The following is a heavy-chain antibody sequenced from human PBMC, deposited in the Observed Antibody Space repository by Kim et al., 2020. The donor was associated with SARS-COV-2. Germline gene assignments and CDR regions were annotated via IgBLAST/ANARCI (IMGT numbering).Heavy chain of an antibody. CDR2: IYHSGST. Sequence: TLSLTCAVSGGSISSSNWWSWVRQPPGKGLEWIGEIYHSGSTNYNPFLKSRVTISVDKSKNQFSLKLSSVTGADTAVYYCARSITIFGVVITFDFWGQGNLGTASP. CDR1: GGSISSSNW. J-gene: IGHJ4*02. D-gene: IGHD3-3*01. V-gene: IGHV4-4*02. CDR3: ARSITIFGVVITFDF.